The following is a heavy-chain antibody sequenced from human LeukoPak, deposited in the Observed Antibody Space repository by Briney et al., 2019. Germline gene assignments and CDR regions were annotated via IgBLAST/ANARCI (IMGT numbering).Heavy chain of an antibody. V-gene: IGHV3-7*01. Sequence: GGSLRLSCAASGFTFTTYWMAWVRQAPGKGLEWVANIKRDGSVKYYVDSVKDRFTISRDNAKNSLYLQMNSLRAEDTAPYYCVRDLSPAYGGHYYDAFDFWGQGTMVTVSS. CDR1: GFTFTTYW. CDR2: IKRDGSVK. D-gene: IGHD4-23*01. J-gene: IGHJ3*01. CDR3: VRDLSPAYGGHYYDAFDF.